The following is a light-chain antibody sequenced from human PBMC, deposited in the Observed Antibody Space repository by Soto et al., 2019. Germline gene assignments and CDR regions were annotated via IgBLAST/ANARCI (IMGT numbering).Light chain of an antibody. CDR2: NND. CDR3: AAWDDSLNGVV. V-gene: IGLV1-44*01. CDR1: SSTIGSNT. J-gene: IGLJ2*01. Sequence: QSVLTQPPSASGTPGQRVTISCSGSSSTIGSNTVNWYQHLPGTAPKLLIYNNDLRPSRIPDRFSGSKSATSASLAISGLQSEDEADYYCAAWDDSLNGVVFGGGTQLTVL.